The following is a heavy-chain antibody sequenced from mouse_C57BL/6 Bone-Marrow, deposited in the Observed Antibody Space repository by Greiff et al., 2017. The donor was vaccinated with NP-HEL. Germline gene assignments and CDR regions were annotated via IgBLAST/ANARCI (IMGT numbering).Heavy chain of an antibody. D-gene: IGHD1-1*01. Sequence: QVQLKQPGAELVKPGASVKLSCKASGYTFTSYWMQWVKQRPGQGLEWIGEIDPSDSYTNYNQKFKGKATLTVDTSSSTAYMQLSSLTSEDSAVYYCARSGDYYGSSYGYYAMDYWGQGTSVTVSS. CDR2: IDPSDSYT. J-gene: IGHJ4*01. CDR1: GYTFTSYW. V-gene: IGHV1-50*01. CDR3: ARSGDYYGSSYGYYAMDY.